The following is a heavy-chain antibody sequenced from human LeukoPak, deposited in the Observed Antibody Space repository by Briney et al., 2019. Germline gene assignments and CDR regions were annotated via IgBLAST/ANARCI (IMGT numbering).Heavy chain of an antibody. D-gene: IGHD2-2*02. Sequence: SETLSLTCTVSGGSISSSSYYWGWIRQPPGKGLEWIGSIYYSGSTYYNPSLKSRVTISVETSKNQFSMKLSSVTAADTAVYYCARLGDCSSTSCYSFGWFDPWGQGTLVTVSS. V-gene: IGHV4-39*01. J-gene: IGHJ5*02. CDR2: IYYSGST. CDR3: ARLGDCSSTSCYSFGWFDP. CDR1: GGSISSSSYY.